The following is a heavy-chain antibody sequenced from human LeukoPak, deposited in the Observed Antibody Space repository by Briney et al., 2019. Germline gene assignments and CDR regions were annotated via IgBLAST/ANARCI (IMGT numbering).Heavy chain of an antibody. CDR1: GYTLTELS. V-gene: IGHV1-24*01. Sequence: ASVKVSCKVSGYTLTELSIHWVRRAPGKGLEWMGGFDPENGEIIYAQKFQSRVTMTEDRSGDTAYMQLSSLRSEDTAVYYCSTDAGYCNSTTCSYYFDYWGQGTLVTVSS. CDR3: STDAGYCNSTTCSYYFDY. D-gene: IGHD2/OR15-2a*01. J-gene: IGHJ4*02. CDR2: FDPENGEI.